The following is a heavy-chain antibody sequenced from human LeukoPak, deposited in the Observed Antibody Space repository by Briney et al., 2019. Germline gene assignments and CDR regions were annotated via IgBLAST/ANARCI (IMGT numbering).Heavy chain of an antibody. D-gene: IGHD1-7*01. CDR1: GYTFTSYD. V-gene: IGHV1-8*01. Sequence: GASVKVSCKASGYTFTSYDINWVRQATGQGLEWMGWMNPNSGNTGYAQKFQGRVTMTRNTSISTAYMELSSLRSEDTAVYYCARGRMELRPRDYYYYMDVWGKGTTVTVSS. J-gene: IGHJ6*03. CDR3: ARGRMELRPRDYYYYMDV. CDR2: MNPNSGNT.